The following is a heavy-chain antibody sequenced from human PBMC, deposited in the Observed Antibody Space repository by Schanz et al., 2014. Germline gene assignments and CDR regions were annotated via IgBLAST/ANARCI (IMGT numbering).Heavy chain of an antibody. J-gene: IGHJ4*02. CDR1: GFTFSSYT. CDR3: AKRNHDMQSLPLDY. Sequence: EVQLLESGGGLVRPGGSLRLSCAASGFTFSSYTMNWVRQAPGKGLEWVSAISGSGGSTVYADSVKGRFTISRDNSKNTLYLQMNSLSAEDTAVYYCAKRNHDMQSLPLDYWGQGTLVIVSS. CDR2: ISGSGGST. V-gene: IGHV3-23*01. D-gene: IGHD3-9*01.